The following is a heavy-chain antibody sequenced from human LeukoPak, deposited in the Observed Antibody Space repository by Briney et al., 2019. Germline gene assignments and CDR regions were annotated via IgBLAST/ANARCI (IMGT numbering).Heavy chain of an antibody. CDR1: GFTFSSYG. CDR3: AEALSLYSSVLDAFDI. Sequence: PGGFLRLSCAASGFTFSSYGMHWVRQAPGKGLEWVAFIRYDGSNKYYADSVKGRFTISRDNSKNTLYLQLNSLRAEDTAVYYCAEALSLYSSVLDAFDIWGQGTMVTVSS. CDR2: IRYDGSNK. J-gene: IGHJ3*02. V-gene: IGHV3-30*02. D-gene: IGHD6-19*01.